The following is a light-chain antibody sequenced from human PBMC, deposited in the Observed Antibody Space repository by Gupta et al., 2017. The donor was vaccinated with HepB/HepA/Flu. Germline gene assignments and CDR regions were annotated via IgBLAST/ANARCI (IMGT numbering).Light chain of an antibody. CDR1: QTISNY. J-gene: IGKJ2*01. Sequence: DIQMTQSPSSLSASVGDRVTITCRASQTISNYLNWYQQKPGKAPKLLIYLASNLQSGVPARVSGSGSGTDFTLTISSLQPEDSATYYCQHSYTFGQGTKLEI. CDR3: QHSYT. CDR2: LAS. V-gene: IGKV1-39*01.